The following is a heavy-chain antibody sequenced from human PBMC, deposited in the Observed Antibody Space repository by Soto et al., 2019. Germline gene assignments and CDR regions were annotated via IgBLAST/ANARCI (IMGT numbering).Heavy chain of an antibody. CDR1: GYTFTSYY. Sequence: ASVKVSCKASGYTFTSYYMHWVRQAPGQGLEWMGIINPSGGSTSYAQKFQGRVTMTRDTSTSTVYMELSSLRSEDTAVYYCARALYYGSGSYSPFDYWGQGTLVTVSS. CDR2: INPSGGST. J-gene: IGHJ4*02. D-gene: IGHD3-10*01. CDR3: ARALYYGSGSYSPFDY. V-gene: IGHV1-46*01.